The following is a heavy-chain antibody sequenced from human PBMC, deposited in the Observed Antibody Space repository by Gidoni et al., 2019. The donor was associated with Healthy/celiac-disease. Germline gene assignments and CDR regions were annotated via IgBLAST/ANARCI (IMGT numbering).Heavy chain of an antibody. CDR3: ARTPAMVRGVNDAFDI. CDR2: IYPGDSDT. D-gene: IGHD3-10*01. V-gene: IGHV5-51*03. CDR1: RYSFTSYG. J-gene: IGHJ3*02. Sequence: EVQLVQSGAEVKKPGASLKISCKGSRYSFTSYGIGWVRQMPGKGLEWMGIIYPGDSDTRYSPSFQGQVTISADKAISTAYLQWSSLKASDTAMYYCARTPAMVRGVNDAFDIWGQGTMVTVSS.